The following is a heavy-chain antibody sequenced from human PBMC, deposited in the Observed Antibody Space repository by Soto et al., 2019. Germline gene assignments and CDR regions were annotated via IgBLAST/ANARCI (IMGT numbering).Heavy chain of an antibody. V-gene: IGHV3-49*03. CDR3: TRDRDFWSGSSQKYGMDV. CDR1: GFTFGDYA. D-gene: IGHD3-3*01. CDR2: IRSKAYGGTT. J-gene: IGHJ6*02. Sequence: GGSLRLSCTASGFTFGDYAMSWFRQAPGKGLEWVGFIRSKAYGGTTEYAASVKGRFTISRDDSKSIAYLQMNSLKTEDTAVYYCTRDRDFWSGSSQKYGMDVWGQGTTVTVSS.